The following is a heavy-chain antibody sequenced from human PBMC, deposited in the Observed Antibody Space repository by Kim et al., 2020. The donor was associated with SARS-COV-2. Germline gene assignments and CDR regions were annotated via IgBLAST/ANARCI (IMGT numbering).Heavy chain of an antibody. CDR3: AKAGGWHTNIFFDY. Sequence: GGSLRLSCAVSGFTFSDFAMAWVRLAPGKGLEWVSSLTADGVHTYYVDSVKGRFTISRDNSKSTLYLQMNSLRAEDTALYYCAKAGGWHTNIFFDYWGQGTLVTVSS. V-gene: IGHV3-23*01. CDR2: LTADGVHT. D-gene: IGHD6-19*01. J-gene: IGHJ4*02. CDR1: GFTFSDFA.